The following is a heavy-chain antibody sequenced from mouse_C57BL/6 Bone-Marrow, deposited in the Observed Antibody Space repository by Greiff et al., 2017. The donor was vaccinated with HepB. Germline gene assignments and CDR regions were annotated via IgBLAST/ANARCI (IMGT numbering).Heavy chain of an antibody. Sequence: QVQLQQSGAELVKPGASVKLSCKASGYTFTEYTIHWVKQRSGQGLEWIGWFYPGSGSIKYNEKFKDKATLTADKSSSTVYMELSRLTSEDSAVYFCARHEDRPKVTADGLWFAYWGQGKLVTVSA. CDR3: ARHEDRPKVTADGLWFAY. J-gene: IGHJ3*01. CDR1: GYTFTEYT. D-gene: IGHD2-2*01. V-gene: IGHV1-62-2*01. CDR2: FYPGSGSI.